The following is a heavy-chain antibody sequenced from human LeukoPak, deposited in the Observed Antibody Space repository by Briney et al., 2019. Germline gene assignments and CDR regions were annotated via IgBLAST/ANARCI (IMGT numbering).Heavy chain of an antibody. V-gene: IGHV3-74*01. J-gene: IGHJ4*02. D-gene: IGHD4-17*01. Sequence: SXYXMHWVRQAXGKGLVWVSRINSDGSSASYADSVKGRFTISRDNAKNTLYLQMNSLRAEDTAVYYCARDDYGVLDWGQGTLVTVSS. CDR2: INSDGSSA. CDR3: ARDDYGVLD. CDR1: SXYX.